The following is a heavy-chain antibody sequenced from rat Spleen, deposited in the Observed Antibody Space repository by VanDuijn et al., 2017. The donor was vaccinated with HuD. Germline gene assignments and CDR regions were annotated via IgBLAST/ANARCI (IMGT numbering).Heavy chain of an antibody. Sequence: EVQLVESGGGLVQPGRSLKLSCVATGFTFRDYGMNWIRQAPGKGLEWVAYISSGSGAIYYTDTVKGRFTISRDDAKNTLYLQLSSLRSEDTATYYCTRATDYWGQGVMVTVSS. CDR1: GFTFRDYG. V-gene: IGHV5-34*01. CDR2: ISSGSGAI. CDR3: TRATDY. J-gene: IGHJ2*01.